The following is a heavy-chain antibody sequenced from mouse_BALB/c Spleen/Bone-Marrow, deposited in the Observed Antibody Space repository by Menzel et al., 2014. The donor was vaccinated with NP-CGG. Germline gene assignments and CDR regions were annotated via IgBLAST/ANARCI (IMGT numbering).Heavy chain of an antibody. Sequence: EVQVVESGGGLVQPGRSLKISCAASGFDFSGFWMGWVRLAPGKGLEWIGEFNPDSRTINYSPFLKDRFIISRDNAKNTLYLNMSKVRSEDTALYYCARLGYYGGFAYWGQGTLVTVSA. CDR3: ARLGYYGGFAY. D-gene: IGHD2-3*01. CDR1: GFDFSGFW. V-gene: IGHV4-1*02. J-gene: IGHJ3*01. CDR2: FNPDSRTI.